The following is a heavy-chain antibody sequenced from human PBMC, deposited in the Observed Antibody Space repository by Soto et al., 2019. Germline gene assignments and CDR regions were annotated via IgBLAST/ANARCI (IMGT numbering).Heavy chain of an antibody. CDR3: ARDYSNYVRKYYYYGMDV. V-gene: IGHV1-18*01. Sequence: ASVKVSCKASGYTFTSYGISWVRQAPGQGLEWMGWISAYNGNTNYAQKLQGRVTMTTDTSTSTAYMELRSLRSDDTAVYYCARDYSNYVRKYYYYGMDVWGQGTTVTVSS. CDR2: ISAYNGNT. CDR1: GYTFTSYG. D-gene: IGHD4-4*01. J-gene: IGHJ6*02.